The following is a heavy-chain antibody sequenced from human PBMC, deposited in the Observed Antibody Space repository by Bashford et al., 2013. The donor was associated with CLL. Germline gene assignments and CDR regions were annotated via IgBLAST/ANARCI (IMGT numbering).Heavy chain of an antibody. D-gene: IGHD2-15*01. CDR3: AKGPPRVVVGGTDQFGMDV. CDR2: MNPESGNT. Sequence: ASVKVSCKASGYAFHGYYVHWVRQAPGQGLEWMGWMNPESGNTKYAQKFEGRVTLTRDSSSSTAYMEMISLRSDDTAVYYCAKGPPRVVVGGTDQFGMDVWGQGTTVTVSS. CDR1: GYAFHGYY. V-gene: IGHV1-2*02. J-gene: IGHJ6*02.